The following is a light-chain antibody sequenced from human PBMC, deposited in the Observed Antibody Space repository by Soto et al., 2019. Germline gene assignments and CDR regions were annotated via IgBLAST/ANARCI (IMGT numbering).Light chain of an antibody. Sequence: VVMTQSPLSLPVTLGQPASISCTSSQSLVHSDGNTYLNWFQQRPGQSPRRLIYKVSDRDSGVPDRFSGSGSGTDFTLKISRVEAEDVAIYYCVQGTHWPRIFGQGTKVDIK. CDR1: QSLVHSDGNTY. V-gene: IGKV2-30*02. J-gene: IGKJ1*01. CDR3: VQGTHWPRI. CDR2: KVS.